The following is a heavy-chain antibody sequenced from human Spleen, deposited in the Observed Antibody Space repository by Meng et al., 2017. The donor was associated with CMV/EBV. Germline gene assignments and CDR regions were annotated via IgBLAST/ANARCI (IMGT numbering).Heavy chain of an antibody. CDR1: GFTFRSYS. V-gene: IGHV3-21*04. D-gene: IGHD6-19*01. Sequence: GESLKISCAASGFTFRSYSMHWVRQAPGKGLEWVSSISTSSNYIYYADSVKGRFTISRDNAKTSLYLQMNSLRAEDTAVYYCAKALEQWLEYYFDYWGQGTLVTVSS. CDR3: AKALEQWLEYYFDY. J-gene: IGHJ4*02. CDR2: ISTSSNYI.